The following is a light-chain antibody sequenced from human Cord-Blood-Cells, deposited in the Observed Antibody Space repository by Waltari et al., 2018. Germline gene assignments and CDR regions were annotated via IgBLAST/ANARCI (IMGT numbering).Light chain of an antibody. V-gene: IGLV2-14*01. Sequence: QSALTQPASVSGSPGQSITISCTGTSSDVGGYNSASWYQQHPGKAPKLMIYDVSNRPSVVSNRFSGSKSGNTASLTISGLQAEDEADYYCSSYTSSSTYVFGTGTKVTVL. CDR1: SSDVGGYNS. CDR2: DVS. J-gene: IGLJ1*01. CDR3: SSYTSSSTYV.